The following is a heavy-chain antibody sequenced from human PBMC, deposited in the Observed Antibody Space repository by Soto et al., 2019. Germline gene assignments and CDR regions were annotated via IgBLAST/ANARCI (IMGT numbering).Heavy chain of an antibody. D-gene: IGHD3-9*01. Sequence: ASVKVSCKASGYTFTSSGISWVRQAPGHSLEWMGWISAYNGNTNYAQKLQGRVTMTTDTSTSTAYMELRSLRSDDTAVYYCAGEVLRYFDWLPTHDAFDIWGQGTMVTVSS. CDR2: ISAYNGNT. CDR1: GYTFTSSG. CDR3: AGEVLRYFDWLPTHDAFDI. J-gene: IGHJ3*02. V-gene: IGHV1-18*01.